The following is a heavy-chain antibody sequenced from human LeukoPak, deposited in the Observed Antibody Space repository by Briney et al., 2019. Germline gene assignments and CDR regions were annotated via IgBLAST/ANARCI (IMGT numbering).Heavy chain of an antibody. CDR2: ISSSSSYI. J-gene: IGHJ4*02. D-gene: IGHD6-13*01. V-gene: IGHV3-21*01. Sequence: GGSLRLSCAASGFTFSSYSMNWVRQAPGKGLEWVSSISSSSSYIYYADSVKGRFTISRDNAKNSLYLQMNSLRAEDTAVYYCARELPAADPYWVDYWGQGTLVTVSS. CDR1: GFTFSSYS. CDR3: ARELPAADPYWVDY.